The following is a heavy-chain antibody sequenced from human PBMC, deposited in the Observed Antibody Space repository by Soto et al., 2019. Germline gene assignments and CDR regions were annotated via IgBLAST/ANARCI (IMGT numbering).Heavy chain of an antibody. Sequence: RGSLLLSCASSGFTFSIYEMNWVGQAPGKGLEWVSYISSSGSTIYYADSVKGRFTISRDNAKNSLYLQMKSLRAEDTAVYYCARHQSLSSSSWFYYFDYWGQGTMVTVSS. J-gene: IGHJ4*02. CDR2: ISSSGSTI. V-gene: IGHV3-48*03. CDR1: GFTFSIYE. D-gene: IGHD6-13*01. CDR3: ARHQSLSSSSWFYYFDY.